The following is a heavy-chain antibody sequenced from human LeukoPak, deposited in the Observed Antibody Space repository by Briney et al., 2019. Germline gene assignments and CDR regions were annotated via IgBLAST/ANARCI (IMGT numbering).Heavy chain of an antibody. CDR1: GYTFTGYS. CDR2: FNPKSYGT. D-gene: IGHD6-13*01. Sequence: ASVKVSCKASGYTFTGYSIHWVRQAPGQGLGVLGWFNPKSYGTVYAQELRGRVTMTGDTSTSTAYMELSRLSSDDTAVYYCGRLFSSSLWDYFYMDVWGEGTTVIVSS. J-gene: IGHJ6*03. V-gene: IGHV1-2*02. CDR3: GRLFSSSLWDYFYMDV.